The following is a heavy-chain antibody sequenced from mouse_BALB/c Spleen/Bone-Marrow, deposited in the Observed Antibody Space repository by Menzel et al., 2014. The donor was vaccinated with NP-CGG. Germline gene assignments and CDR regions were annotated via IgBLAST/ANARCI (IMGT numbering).Heavy chain of an antibody. J-gene: IGHJ4*01. CDR2: ITSGGGYT. CDR1: GFTFXSYT. CDR3: TRDLYDGYSYYAMDY. V-gene: IGHV5-6-4*01. D-gene: IGHD2-3*01. Sequence: DVQLQESGGGLVKPGGSLKLSCAASGFTFXSYTMSWVRQTPEKRLEWVATITSGGGYTYYPDSVKGRFTISRDNAKSTLHLQMSSLKSEDTAMYYCTRDLYDGYSYYAMDYWGQGTSVTVSS.